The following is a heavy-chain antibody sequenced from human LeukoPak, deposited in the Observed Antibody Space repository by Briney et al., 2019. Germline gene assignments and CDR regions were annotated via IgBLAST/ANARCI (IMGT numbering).Heavy chain of an antibody. V-gene: IGHV3-23*01. Sequence: GGSLRLSCAASGFTFSSYAMSWVRQAPGKGLEGVSAISGSGGRTYYADSVKGRFTISREHSKNTLYRQMNTRRAEDTAVYYCAKDHARNWFDPWGQGTLVTVSS. J-gene: IGHJ5*02. CDR3: AKDHARNWFDP. CDR2: ISGSGGRT. CDR1: GFTFSSYA.